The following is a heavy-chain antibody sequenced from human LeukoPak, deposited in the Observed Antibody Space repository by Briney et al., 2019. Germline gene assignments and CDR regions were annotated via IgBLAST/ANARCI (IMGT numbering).Heavy chain of an antibody. CDR2: IITIYGTA. D-gene: IGHD1-26*01. Sequence: ASVTGSSKASGGTFSNYAISWVRQAPGQGLYRLAGIITIYGTANYAQKFQGRVTITADESTSTAYMELSSLRSEDTAVYYCARESQWELRGELDYWGQGTLVTVSS. V-gene: IGHV1-69*13. J-gene: IGHJ4*02. CDR1: GGTFSNYA. CDR3: ARESQWELRGELDY.